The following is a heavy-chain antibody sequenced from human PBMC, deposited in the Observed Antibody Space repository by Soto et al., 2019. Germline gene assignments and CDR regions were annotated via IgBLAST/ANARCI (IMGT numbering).Heavy chain of an antibody. CDR1: GGSISSYY. V-gene: IGHV4-59*08. CDR3: ARHYYNSGWYYAFDV. D-gene: IGHD6-19*01. CDR2: IHYTGST. Sequence: QVQLPESGPGLVKPSETLSLTCAVSGGSISSYYWSWIRQSPGKGLDWIGYIHYTGSTNYNPSLKSRVTISVDTAKNQVSLKRSSMTAVDTAIYYCARHYYNSGWYYAFDVWGQGTMVTVSS. J-gene: IGHJ3*01.